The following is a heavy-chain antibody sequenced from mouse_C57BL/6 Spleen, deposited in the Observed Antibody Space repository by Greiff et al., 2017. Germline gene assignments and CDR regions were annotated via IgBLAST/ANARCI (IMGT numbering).Heavy chain of an antibody. D-gene: IGHD1-1*01. J-gene: IGHJ3*01. Sequence: LQQSGAELVRPGSSVKLSCKASGYTFTSYWMDWVKQRPGQGLEWIGNIYPSDSETHYNQKFKDKATLTVDKSSSTAYMQLSSLTSEDSAVYYCARWYYGSSYWFAYWGQGTLVTVSA. CDR3: ARWYYGSSYWFAY. CDR2: IYPSDSET. CDR1: GYTFTSYW. V-gene: IGHV1-61*01.